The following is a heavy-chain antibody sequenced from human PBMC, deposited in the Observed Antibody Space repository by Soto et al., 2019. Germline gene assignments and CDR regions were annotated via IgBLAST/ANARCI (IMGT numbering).Heavy chain of an antibody. V-gene: IGHV4-30-4*01. CDR2: IYYSGST. J-gene: IGHJ5*02. D-gene: IGHD3-22*01. CDR1: GGSISSGDYY. CDR3: ARDPSSSSGYGIWFDP. Sequence: QVQLQESGPGLVKPSQTLSLTCTVSGGSISSGDYYWSWIRQPPGKGLEWIGYIYYSGSTYYNPSLKNRVTISVDTSKNQFSLKLSSVTAADTAVYYCARDPSSSSGYGIWFDPWGQGTLVTVSS.